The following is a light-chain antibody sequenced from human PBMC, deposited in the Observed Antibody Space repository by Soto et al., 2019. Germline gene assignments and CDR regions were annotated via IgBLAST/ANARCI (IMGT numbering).Light chain of an antibody. CDR3: QQRSNWPRT. CDR2: DAS. CDR1: QSVSSY. V-gene: IGKV3-11*01. Sequence: EIVLTQSPATLSLSPGERATLSCRASQSVSSYLAWYQQKPGQAPRLLIYDASNRATGIPARFSGSGSGTDFTLTISSLGPEDFAVYYCQQRSNWPRTFGQGTKVEI. J-gene: IGKJ1*01.